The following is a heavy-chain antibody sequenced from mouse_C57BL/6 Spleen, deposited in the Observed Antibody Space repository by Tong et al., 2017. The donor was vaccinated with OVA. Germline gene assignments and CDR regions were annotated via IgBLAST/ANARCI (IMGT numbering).Heavy chain of an antibody. V-gene: IGHV5-17*01. CDR1: GFTFSDYG. Sequence: EVQLQESGGGLVKPGGSLKLSCAASGFTFSDYGMHWVRQAPEKGLEWVAYISSGGSYTYYPDSVKGRFTISRDNAKNTLFLQMTSLRSEDTAMYYCARENDYWGQGTTLTVSS. CDR2: ISSGGSYT. J-gene: IGHJ2*01. CDR3: ARENDY.